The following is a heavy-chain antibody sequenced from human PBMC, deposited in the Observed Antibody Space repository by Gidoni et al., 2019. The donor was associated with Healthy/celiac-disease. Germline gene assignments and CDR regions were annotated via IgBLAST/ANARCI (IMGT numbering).Heavy chain of an antibody. Sequence: QVQLVQSGAEVKKPGASVKVSCKASGYTLTSYGISWVRQAPGQGLEWMGWISAYNGNTNYAQKLQGRVTMTTDTSTSTAYMELRSLRSDDTAVYYCARDTEIFGVVMKDDYWGQGTLVTVSS. D-gene: IGHD3-3*01. CDR3: ARDTEIFGVVMKDDY. CDR1: GYTLTSYG. V-gene: IGHV1-18*01. J-gene: IGHJ4*02. CDR2: ISAYNGNT.